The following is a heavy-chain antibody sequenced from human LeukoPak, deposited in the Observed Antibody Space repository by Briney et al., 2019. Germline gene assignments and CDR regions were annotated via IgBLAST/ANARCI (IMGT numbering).Heavy chain of an antibody. CDR2: IYYSGST. CDR3: ARHWVLRSPFDY. D-gene: IGHD4-17*01. V-gene: IGHV4-59*08. J-gene: IGHJ4*02. CDR1: GGSISSYY. Sequence: SETLSLTCTVSGGSISSYYWSWIRQPPGKGLEWIGYIYYSGSTNYSPSLKSRVTISVDTSKNQFSLKLSSVTAADTAVYYCARHWVLRSPFDYWGQGTLVTVSS.